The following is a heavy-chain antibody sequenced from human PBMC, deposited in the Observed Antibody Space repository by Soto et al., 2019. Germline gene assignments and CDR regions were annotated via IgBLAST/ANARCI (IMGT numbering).Heavy chain of an antibody. CDR1: GFTFSSYA. V-gene: IGHV3-30*04. D-gene: IGHD2-21*02. Sequence: GESLKISCAASGFTFSSYAMHWVRQAPGKGLEWVAVISYDGSNKYYADSVKGRFTISRDNSKNTLYLQMNSLRAEDTAVYYCARNTLRVVVVTAIDYWGQGTLVTVSS. CDR2: ISYDGSNK. CDR3: ARNTLRVVVVTAIDY. J-gene: IGHJ4*02.